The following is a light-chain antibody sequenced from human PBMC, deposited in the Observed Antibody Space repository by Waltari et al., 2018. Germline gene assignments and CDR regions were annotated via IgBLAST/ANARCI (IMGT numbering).Light chain of an antibody. CDR1: QSLLHSNGYNY. CDR3: MQALQTPRT. Sequence: DIVMTPSPLSLPVTPGEPASIPCSSSQSLLHSNGYNYLDWYLQKPGQSPQLLIYLGSNRASGVPDRFSGSGSGTDFTLKISRVEAEDVGVYYCMQALQTPRTFGQGTKVEIK. V-gene: IGKV2-28*01. J-gene: IGKJ1*01. CDR2: LGS.